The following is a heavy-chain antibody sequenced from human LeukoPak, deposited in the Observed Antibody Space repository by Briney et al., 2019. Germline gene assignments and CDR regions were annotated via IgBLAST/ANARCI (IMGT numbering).Heavy chain of an antibody. V-gene: IGHV3-20*03. D-gene: IGHD3-16*01. Sequence: PGGALELSFAASGFTFDDYGMSWGRPAPGKGLEGVSGTNWNGGSTGYTDSVKGRFTSSRDNAKNTLYLQIDSLRDDDTAVHYCDRDPGYESLSPFWGGMDVWGKGTTVIVSS. CDR2: TNWNGGST. J-gene: IGHJ6*04. CDR1: GFTFDDYG. CDR3: DRDPGYESLSPFWGGMDV.